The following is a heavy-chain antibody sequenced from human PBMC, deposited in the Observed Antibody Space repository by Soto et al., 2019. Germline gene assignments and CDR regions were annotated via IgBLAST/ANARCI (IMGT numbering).Heavy chain of an antibody. CDR3: ARYPEGGFGEFNPHYYYYGMDV. CDR2: IYYSGST. D-gene: IGHD3-10*01. V-gene: IGHV4-30-4*01. CDR1: GGSISSGDYY. J-gene: IGHJ6*02. Sequence: PSETLSLTCTVSGGSISSGDYYWSWIRQPPGKGLEWIGYIYYSGSTYYNPSLKSRVTISVDTSKNQFSLKLSSVTAADTAVYYCARYPEGGFGEFNPHYYYYGMDVWGQGTTVTVSS.